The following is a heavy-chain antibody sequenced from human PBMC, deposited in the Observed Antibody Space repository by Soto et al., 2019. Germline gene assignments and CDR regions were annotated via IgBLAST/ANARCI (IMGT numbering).Heavy chain of an antibody. D-gene: IGHD2-21*02. CDR3: ARVCGGDCHYGMDV. V-gene: IGHV4-30-2*05. CDR2: IYYSGST. Sequence: SETLSLTCAVSGGSISSGGYSWSWIRQPPGKGLEWIGSIYYSGSTYYNPSLKSRVTISVDTSKNQFSLKLSSVTAADTAVYYCARVCGGDCHYGMDVWGQGTTVTVSS. CDR1: GGSISSGGYS. J-gene: IGHJ6*02.